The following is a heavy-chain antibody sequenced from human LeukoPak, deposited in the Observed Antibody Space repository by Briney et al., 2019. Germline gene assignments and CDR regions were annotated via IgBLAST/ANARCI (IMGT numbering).Heavy chain of an antibody. Sequence: PSETLSLTCTVSGGSIDSSSYYWDWIRQPPGKGLEWLGNIYYSGTTFYTSSLKSRVTISTDMSKNQFPLRLTSVTAADTAVYYCARQRADYFYHYMDVWGKGTTVIVSS. CDR1: GGSIDSSSYY. CDR2: IYYSGTT. J-gene: IGHJ6*03. V-gene: IGHV4-39*01. CDR3: ARQRADYFYHYMDV.